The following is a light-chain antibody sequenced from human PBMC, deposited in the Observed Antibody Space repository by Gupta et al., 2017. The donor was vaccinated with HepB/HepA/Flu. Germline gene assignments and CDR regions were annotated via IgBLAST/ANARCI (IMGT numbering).Light chain of an antibody. CDR2: DVS. V-gene: IGLV2-14*01. Sequence: QSAPPRPAPFSASPAPSITISCTGTSSDLGYYNYVSWYQQHPGKAPQLIIFDVSNRPSGVSNRFSGSKSGNTASLTISGLQAEDEADYYCNSYTSSSTFVFGGGTKLTVL. CDR1: SSDLGYYNY. J-gene: IGLJ2*01. CDR3: NSYTSSSTFV.